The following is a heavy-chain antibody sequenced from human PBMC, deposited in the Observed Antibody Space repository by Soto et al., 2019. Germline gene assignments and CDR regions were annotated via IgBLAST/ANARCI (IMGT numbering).Heavy chain of an antibody. CDR3: ARCDRGYYESSGYYSGGYAFDI. CDR1: GGSFSSYS. V-gene: IGHV4-59*01. J-gene: IGHJ3*02. Sequence: SETLSLTCTASGGSFSSYSWSWVRQPPGKGLEWVWSIYYSGGSTYYASLVSRVTITSNTFNNQFSLKLSSVTAADTAVYYCARCDRGYYESSGYYSGGYAFDIWGQGTMVTVS. D-gene: IGHD3-22*01. CDR2: IYYSGGS.